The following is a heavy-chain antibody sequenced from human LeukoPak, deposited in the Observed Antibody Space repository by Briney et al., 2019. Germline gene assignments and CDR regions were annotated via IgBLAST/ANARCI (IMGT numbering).Heavy chain of an antibody. J-gene: IGHJ4*02. D-gene: IGHD2-21*01. Sequence: ASVNVSCKASGYTFTSYYMHWVRQASGQGLEWMGIINPSGGSTSYAQKFQGRVTMTRDTSTSTVYMELSSLRSEDTAVYYCARDQVVVGDFDYWGQGTLVTVSS. CDR1: GYTFTSYY. CDR2: INPSGGST. CDR3: ARDQVVVGDFDY. V-gene: IGHV1-46*01.